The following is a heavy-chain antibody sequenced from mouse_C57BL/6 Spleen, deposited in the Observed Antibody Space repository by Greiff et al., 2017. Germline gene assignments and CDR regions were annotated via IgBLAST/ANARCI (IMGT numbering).Heavy chain of an antibody. CDR1: GYAFSSSW. D-gene: IGHD2-4*01. J-gene: IGHJ4*01. Sequence: QVQLKQSGPELVKPGASVKISCKASGYAFSSSWMNWVKQRPGKGLEWIGRIYPGDGDTNYNGKFKGKATLTADKSSSTAYMQLSSLTSEDSAVDFCASSIYYDYDYAMDYWGQGTSVTVSS. CDR2: IYPGDGDT. V-gene: IGHV1-82*01. CDR3: ASSIYYDYDYAMDY.